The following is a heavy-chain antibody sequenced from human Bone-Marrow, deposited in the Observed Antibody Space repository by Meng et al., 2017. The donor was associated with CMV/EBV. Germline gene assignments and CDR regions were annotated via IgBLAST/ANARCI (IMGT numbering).Heavy chain of an antibody. J-gene: IGHJ4*02. CDR3: AKDSGAYKRLPDY. D-gene: IGHD1-1*01. CDR2: ISWNSGSI. CDR1: GFTFDDYA. V-gene: IGHV3-9*01. Sequence: SLKISCAASGFTFDDYAMHWVRQAPGKGLVWVSGISWNSGSIGYADSVKGRFTISRDNAKNSLYLQMNSLRAEDTALYYCAKDSGAYKRLPDYWGQGTLVTVSS.